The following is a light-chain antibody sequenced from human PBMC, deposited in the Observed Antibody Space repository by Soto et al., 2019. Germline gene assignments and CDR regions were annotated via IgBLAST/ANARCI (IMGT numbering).Light chain of an antibody. V-gene: IGKV1-27*01. CDR1: QGISNY. J-gene: IGKJ4*01. CDR3: QKYNSARALT. CDR2: AAS. Sequence: DIQMTHSPSSLSASVGDRVTITCRASQGISNYLAWYQQKPGKVPKLLIYAASTLQSGVPSRFSGSGSGTDFTLTISSLQPEDVATYYCQKYNSARALTFGGGTKV.